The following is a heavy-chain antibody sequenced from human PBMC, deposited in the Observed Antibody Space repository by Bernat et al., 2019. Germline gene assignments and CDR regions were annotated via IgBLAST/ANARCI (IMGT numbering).Heavy chain of an antibody. CDR1: GFTFSSYA. V-gene: IGHV3-30-3*01. CDR3: ARDNLRFGEHGAGYYYYGMDV. J-gene: IGHJ6*02. D-gene: IGHD3-10*01. Sequence: QVQLVESGGGVVQPGRSLRLSCAASGFTFSSYAMHWVRQAPGKGPEWVAVISYDGSNKYYADSVKGRFTISRDNSKNTLYLQMNSLRAEDTAVYYCARDNLRFGEHGAGYYYYGMDVWGQGTTVTVSS. CDR2: ISYDGSNK.